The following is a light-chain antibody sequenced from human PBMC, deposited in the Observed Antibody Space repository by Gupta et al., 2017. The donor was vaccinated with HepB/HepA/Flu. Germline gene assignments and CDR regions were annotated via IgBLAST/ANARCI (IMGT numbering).Light chain of an antibody. Sequence: SYELTQTPSLSVSPGPTARLTCSGDALPKQDAYWYQQKPGQAPVLVIYKDSERPSGIPERFSGASSGTTVTLTIRGVQAEDEADYYCQSTDSSGSYVFGTGTKVTVL. V-gene: IGLV3-25*03. CDR2: KDS. CDR3: QSTDSSGSYV. J-gene: IGLJ1*01. CDR1: ALPKQD.